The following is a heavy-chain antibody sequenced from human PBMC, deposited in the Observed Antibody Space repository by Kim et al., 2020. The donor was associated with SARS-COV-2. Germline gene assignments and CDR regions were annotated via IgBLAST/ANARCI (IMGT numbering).Heavy chain of an antibody. CDR2: ISSSGSTI. J-gene: IGHJ6*02. CDR1: GFTFSSYE. Sequence: GGSLRLSCAASGFTFSSYEMNWVRQAPGKGLEWVSYISSSGSTIYYADSVKGRFTISRDNAKNSLYLQMNSLRAEDTAVYYCARDTTTIVGVVTYYYYGMDVWGQGTTVSVSS. CDR3: ARDTTTIVGVVTYYYYGMDV. D-gene: IGHD3-3*01. V-gene: IGHV3-48*03.